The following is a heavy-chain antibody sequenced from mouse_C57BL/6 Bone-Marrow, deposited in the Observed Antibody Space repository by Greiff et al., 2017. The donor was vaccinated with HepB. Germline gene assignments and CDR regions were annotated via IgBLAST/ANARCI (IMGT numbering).Heavy chain of an antibody. D-gene: IGHD2-4*01. CDR2: INPGSGGT. Sequence: QVQLKQSGAELVRPGTSVKVSCKASGYAFTNYLIEWVKQRPGQGLEWIGVINPGSGGTNYNEKFKGKAKLTADKSSSTAYLQLSSQTSEDSAVYYCERYDYDAHYFDYWGQGTTLTVSS. J-gene: IGHJ2*01. V-gene: IGHV1-54*01. CDR1: GYAFTNYL. CDR3: ERYDYDAHYFDY.